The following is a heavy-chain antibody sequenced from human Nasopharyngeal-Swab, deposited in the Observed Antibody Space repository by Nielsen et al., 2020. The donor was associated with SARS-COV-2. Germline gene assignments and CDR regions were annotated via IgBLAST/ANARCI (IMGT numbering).Heavy chain of an antibody. Sequence: GKSLKISCAASGFTFSSYWMSWVRQAPGKGLEWVANIKEDGSDKYHVDSVKGRFTISRDNAKNSLYLQMNSLRAEDTAVYYCARTDYGSTFDPWGQGTLVTVSS. V-gene: IGHV3-7*01. CDR1: GFTFSSYW. CDR3: ARTDYGSTFDP. CDR2: IKEDGSDK. J-gene: IGHJ5*02. D-gene: IGHD4-23*01.